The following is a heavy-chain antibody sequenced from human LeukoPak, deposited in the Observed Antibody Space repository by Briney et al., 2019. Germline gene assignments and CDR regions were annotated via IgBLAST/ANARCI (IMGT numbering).Heavy chain of an antibody. Sequence: PGGSLRLSCAASGFTFSSYSMNWVRRAPGKGLEWVSSISSSSSYIYYADSVKGRFTISRDNAKNSLYLQMNSLRAEDTAIYYCAKNGDRGAYCAGGTCYPYFYYYMDVWGKGTTVTI. CDR3: AKNGDRGAYCAGGTCYPYFYYYMDV. V-gene: IGHV3-21*04. D-gene: IGHD2-15*01. J-gene: IGHJ6*03. CDR1: GFTFSSYS. CDR2: ISSSSSYI.